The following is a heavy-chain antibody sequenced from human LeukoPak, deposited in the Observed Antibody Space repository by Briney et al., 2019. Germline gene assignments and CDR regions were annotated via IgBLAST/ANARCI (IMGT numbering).Heavy chain of an antibody. D-gene: IGHD2-8*01. Sequence: PGGSLRLSCAASGFTFSGYWMHWVRQAPGKGLVWVSRINSDGRDTKYADSVKGRFTISRDNAKNTLYLQMNSLRAEDMAVYYCARGSCTNGVCYFSYWGQGTLVTVSS. J-gene: IGHJ4*02. V-gene: IGHV3-74*03. CDR1: GFTFSGYW. CDR2: INSDGRDT. CDR3: ARGSCTNGVCYFSY.